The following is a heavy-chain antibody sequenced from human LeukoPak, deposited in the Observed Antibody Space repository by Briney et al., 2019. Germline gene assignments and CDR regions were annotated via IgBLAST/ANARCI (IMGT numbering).Heavy chain of an antibody. J-gene: IGHJ4*02. V-gene: IGHV4-59*01. Sequence: SETLSLTCTVSGGSISSYYWSWIRQPPGKGLEWVGYIYYSGSTNYNPSLKSRVTISVDTSKNQFSLKLSSVTAADTAVYYCARAPSYGDYVFDYWGQGTLVTVSS. CDR3: ARAPSYGDYVFDY. CDR2: IYYSGST. CDR1: GGSISSYY. D-gene: IGHD4-17*01.